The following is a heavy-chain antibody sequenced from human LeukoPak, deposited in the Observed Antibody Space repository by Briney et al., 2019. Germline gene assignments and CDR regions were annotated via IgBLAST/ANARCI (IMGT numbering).Heavy chain of an antibody. J-gene: IGHJ4*02. Sequence: GGSLRLSCAASGFTFSSYAMSWVRQAPGKGLEWVSGISGSLGSTYYADSVKGRFTVSRDNSKNTLYLQMSSLRAEDTAVYYCAKDERNWNYNLASQTYDWGQGTLVTVSS. D-gene: IGHD1-7*01. CDR1: GFTFSSYA. CDR2: ISGSLGST. CDR3: AKDERNWNYNLASQTYD. V-gene: IGHV3-23*01.